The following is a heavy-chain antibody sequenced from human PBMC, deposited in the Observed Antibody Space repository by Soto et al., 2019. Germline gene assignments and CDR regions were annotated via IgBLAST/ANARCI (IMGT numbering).Heavy chain of an antibody. J-gene: IGHJ5*02. CDR3: AKDRSSAGTTVRFDP. V-gene: IGHV3-23*01. CDR1: GFTFSGYA. CDR2: ISGSGAST. D-gene: IGHD1-1*01. Sequence: DVQLLESGGNLVQPGGSLRLSCGASGFTFSGYAMSWVRQAPGKGLEWVSSISGSGASTYYADSVKGRFTISRDNSQNTLYLQMNSLRAEDTAIYYCAKDRSSAGTTVRFDPWGQGTLVTVSS.